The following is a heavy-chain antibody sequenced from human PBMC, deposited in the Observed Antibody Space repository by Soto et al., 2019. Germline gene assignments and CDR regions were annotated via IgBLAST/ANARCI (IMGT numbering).Heavy chain of an antibody. CDR2: IYSSGAT. V-gene: IGHV4-31*02. D-gene: IGHD4-17*01. Sequence: SETLSLTCGVSGASVTSGGYFWTWIRQVTGKGLEWIGYIYSSGATHYNPSLQSRLSMSLDTSKNQFSLKLSSVTAADTAVYFCARYYGGKVLDFWGQGTLVTVSS. CDR3: ARYYGGKVLDF. CDR1: GASVTSGGYF. J-gene: IGHJ4*02.